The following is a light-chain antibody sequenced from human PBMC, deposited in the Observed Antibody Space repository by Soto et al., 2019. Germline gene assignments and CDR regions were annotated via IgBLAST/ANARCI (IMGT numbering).Light chain of an antibody. J-gene: IGKJ1*01. CDR1: QSISSW. V-gene: IGKV1-5*03. CDR3: QQYNSYWT. Sequence: DIQMTQSPSTLSASVGDRVTITCRASQSISSWLAWYKQKPGKAPKLLIYKASNLESGVPSRFSGSGSGTEFTLTISSLQPDDFATYYCQQYNSYWTFGQGTKVDIK. CDR2: KAS.